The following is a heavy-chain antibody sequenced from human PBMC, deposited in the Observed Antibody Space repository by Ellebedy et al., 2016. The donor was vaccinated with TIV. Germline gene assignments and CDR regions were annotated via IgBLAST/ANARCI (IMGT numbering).Heavy chain of an antibody. D-gene: IGHD6-13*01. Sequence: GGSLRLSCAASGFTFSSYDMHRVRQATGKGLEWVSGIGTAGETYYAGSVKGRFTISRENAKNSLYLQMNTLRAEDTAVYYCARANRSSSWHYFFDYWGQGTLVTVSS. V-gene: IGHV3-13*01. CDR3: ARANRSSSWHYFFDY. J-gene: IGHJ4*02. CDR2: IGTAGET. CDR1: GFTFSSYD.